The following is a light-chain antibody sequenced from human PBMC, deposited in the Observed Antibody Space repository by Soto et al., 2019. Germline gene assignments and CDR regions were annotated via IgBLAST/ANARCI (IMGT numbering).Light chain of an antibody. J-gene: IGLJ3*02. Sequence: QSALTQPASVSGSPGQSTTISCTGSSSDIGAYKYVSWYQQYPGKAPKLMIHEVSNRPSGVSNRFSGSKSGNTASLTISGLQAEDEADYYCSSYTSSNSWVFGGGTKLTVL. CDR1: SSDIGAYKY. V-gene: IGLV2-14*01. CDR2: EVS. CDR3: SSYTSSNSWV.